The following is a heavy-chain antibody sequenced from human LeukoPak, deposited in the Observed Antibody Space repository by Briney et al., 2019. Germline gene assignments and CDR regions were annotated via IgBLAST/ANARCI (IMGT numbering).Heavy chain of an antibody. CDR1: GGSFSGYY. CDR3: ARGYGDYVQELPNWFDP. CDR2: INHSGST. Sequence: ASETLSLTCAVYGGSFSGYYWSWIRQPPGKGLEWIGEINHSGSTNYNPSLKSRVTISVDTSKNQFSLKLSSVTAADTAVYYCARGYGDYVQELPNWFDPWGQGTLVTVSS. D-gene: IGHD4-17*01. V-gene: IGHV4-34*01. J-gene: IGHJ5*02.